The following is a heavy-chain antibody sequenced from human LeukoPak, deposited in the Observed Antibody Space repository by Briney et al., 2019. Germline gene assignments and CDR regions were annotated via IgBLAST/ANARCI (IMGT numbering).Heavy chain of an antibody. V-gene: IGHV3-30*04. CDR3: ARPDDSESFYRANHY. CDR2: ISNDGNNK. Sequence: PGRSLRLSCAASGFSFNTYPMHWVRQAPGKGLEWVAVISNDGNNKYYADSVKGRFTISRDNSNNTLSLQMNGLRVEETAVYYCARPDDSESFYRANHYWGRGTLVTVS. D-gene: IGHD3-10*01. CDR1: GFSFNTYP. J-gene: IGHJ4*02.